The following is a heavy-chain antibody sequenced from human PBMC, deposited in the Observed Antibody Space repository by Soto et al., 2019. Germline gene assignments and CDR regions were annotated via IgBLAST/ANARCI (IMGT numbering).Heavy chain of an antibody. V-gene: IGHV3-11*05. CDR1: GFTFSDFY. CDR3: ASVERGSYTDY. J-gene: IGHJ4*02. CDR2: ISNSGGFT. D-gene: IGHD1-26*01. Sequence: QVQVVESGGGLVKPGGSLRLSCAASGFTFSDFYMTWIRQAPGKGLEWVSYISNSGGFTNYADSVRGRFTISRDNAKNSLYLQMNSLRADDTAVYYCASVERGSYTDYWGLGTLVTVSS.